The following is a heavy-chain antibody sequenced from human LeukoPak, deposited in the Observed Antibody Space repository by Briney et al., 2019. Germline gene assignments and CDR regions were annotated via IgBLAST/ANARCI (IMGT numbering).Heavy chain of an antibody. V-gene: IGHV3-48*03. J-gene: IGHJ4*02. CDR1: GFTFSSYE. D-gene: IGHD5-24*01. CDR2: ISSSGSTI. CDR3: ARGRGDGYNYFVLDY. Sequence: GGSLRLSCAASGFTFSSYEMNWVRQAPGKGLDWVSYISSSGSTIYYADSVKGRFTISRDNAKNSLYLQMNSLRAEDTAVYYCARGRGDGYNYFVLDYWGQGTLVTVSS.